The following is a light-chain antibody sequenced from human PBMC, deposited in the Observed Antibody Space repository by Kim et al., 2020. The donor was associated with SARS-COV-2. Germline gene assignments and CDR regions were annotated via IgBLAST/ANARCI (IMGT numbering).Light chain of an antibody. CDR1: SSNIGGNT. Sequence: QSVLTQPPSASGTPGQRVTISCSGSSSNIGGNTVNWYQQLPGTAPKLLIYSKNQRPSGVPDRFSGSKSGTSASLAISGLQSEDEADYYCAAWDDSLNGVVFGGGTQLTVL. CDR2: SKN. V-gene: IGLV1-44*01. CDR3: AAWDDSLNGVV. J-gene: IGLJ2*01.